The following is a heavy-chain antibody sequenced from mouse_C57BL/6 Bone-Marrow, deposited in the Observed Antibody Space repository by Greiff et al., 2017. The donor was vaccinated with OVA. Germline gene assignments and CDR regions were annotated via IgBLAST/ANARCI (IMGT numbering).Heavy chain of an antibody. CDR3: ARNYGSLDYAMDY. J-gene: IGHJ4*01. Sequence: EVNLVESGGDLVKPGGSLKLSCAASGFTFSSYGMSWVRQTPDKRLEWVATISSGGSYTYYPDSVKGRFTISRDNAKNTLYLQMSSLKSEDTAMYYCARNYGSLDYAMDYWGQGTSVTVSS. CDR2: ISSGGSYT. D-gene: IGHD1-1*01. V-gene: IGHV5-6*01. CDR1: GFTFSSYG.